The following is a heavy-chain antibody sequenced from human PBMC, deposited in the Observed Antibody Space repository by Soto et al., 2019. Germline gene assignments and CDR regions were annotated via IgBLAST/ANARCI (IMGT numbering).Heavy chain of an antibody. V-gene: IGHV1-69*02. CDR3: AAGYSSGWSFDY. CDR2: IIPILGRA. D-gene: IGHD6-19*01. Sequence: QVQLVQSGAEVKKPGSSVKVSCKASGGTFSSYTISWVRQAPGQGLEWMGRIIPILGRANYAQKLQGRVAITADKSTSTAYLELSSLRSEDTAVYYCAAGYSSGWSFDYWGQGTLVPVSS. CDR1: GGTFSSYT. J-gene: IGHJ4*02.